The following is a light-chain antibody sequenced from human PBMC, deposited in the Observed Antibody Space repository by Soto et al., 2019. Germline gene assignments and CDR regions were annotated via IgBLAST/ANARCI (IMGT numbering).Light chain of an antibody. CDR2: DAS. CDR3: QQRSNWPPIT. CDR1: QSISSY. Sequence: EIVLTQSPATLSLSPGERATLSCRASQSISSYLAWYQQKPCQAPRLLIYDASNRAPGIPARFSGSGSGTDFTLTISSLEPEDCAVYYCQQRSNWPPITFGQGTRLEIK. J-gene: IGKJ5*01. V-gene: IGKV3-11*01.